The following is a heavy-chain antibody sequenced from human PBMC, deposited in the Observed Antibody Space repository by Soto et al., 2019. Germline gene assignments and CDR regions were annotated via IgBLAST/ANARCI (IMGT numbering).Heavy chain of an antibody. D-gene: IGHD3-10*01. J-gene: IGHJ4*02. Sequence: EVQLVESGGGLVQPGGSLRLSCAASGFTVSSNYMSWVRQAPGKGLEWVSVIYSGRNTYYADSVKDRFSISRDKSKNTLFLQMNSLRAEDTAMYDCARDAQADYPLLRVDYWGQGTLVTVYS. CDR3: ARDAQADYPLLRVDY. CDR1: GFTVSSNY. CDR2: IYSGRNT. V-gene: IGHV3-66*01.